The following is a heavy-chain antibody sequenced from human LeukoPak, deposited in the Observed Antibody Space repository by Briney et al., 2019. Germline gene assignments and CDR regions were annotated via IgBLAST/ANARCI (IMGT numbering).Heavy chain of an antibody. CDR2: IYYSGST. CDR3: ARWNTMIVVASEWRAFDI. J-gene: IGHJ3*02. Sequence: SETLSLTCTVSGGSISSSSYYWGWIRQPPGKGLEWIGYIYYSGSTNYNPSLKSRVTISVDTSKNQFSLKLSSVTAADTAVYYCARWNTMIVVASEWRAFDIWGQGTMVTVSS. V-gene: IGHV4-61*05. CDR1: GGSISSSSYY. D-gene: IGHD3-22*01.